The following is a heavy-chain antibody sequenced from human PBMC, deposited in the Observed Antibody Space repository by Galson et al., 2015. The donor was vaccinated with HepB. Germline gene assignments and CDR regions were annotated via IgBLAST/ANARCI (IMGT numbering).Heavy chain of an antibody. CDR3: AASHSGSYKFDY. J-gene: IGHJ4*02. CDR2: IWYDGSNK. V-gene: IGHV3-33*01. CDR1: GFTFSSYG. D-gene: IGHD1-26*01. Sequence: SLRLSCAASGFTFSSYGMHWVRQAPGKGLEWVAVIWYDGSNKYYADSVKGRFTISRDDSKNTLYLQMNSLRAEDTAVYYCAASHSGSYKFDYWGQGTLVTVSS.